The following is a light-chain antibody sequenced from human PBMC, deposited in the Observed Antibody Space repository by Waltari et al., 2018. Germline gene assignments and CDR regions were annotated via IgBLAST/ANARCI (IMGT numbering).Light chain of an antibody. Sequence: AIQLTQSPSSPSASVGDRVTISCRASVTISRALAWYQQTAGKPPRLLIYDGFTLQTGVPSRFSGSGSGTDFTLTINSLLPEDFATYYCQQFNSYPLTFGGGTKVEIK. J-gene: IGKJ4*01. CDR2: DGF. V-gene: IGKV1-13*02. CDR3: QQFNSYPLT. CDR1: VTISRA.